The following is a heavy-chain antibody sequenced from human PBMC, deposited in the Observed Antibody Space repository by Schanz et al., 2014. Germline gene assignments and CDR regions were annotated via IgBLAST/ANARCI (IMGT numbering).Heavy chain of an antibody. J-gene: IGHJ6*03. Sequence: QVQLQESGPGLVKPSGTLSLTCAVSGGSISSSNWWSWVRQPPGKGLEWIGEIYHSGRTNYNPSLKSRVPIAVDKSNNEFSLKRISVTAADTAVYYCARGAGGGSGTYYGAYYNYYYMDVWGKGTTVTVSS. CDR1: GGSISSSNW. CDR2: IYHSGRT. V-gene: IGHV4-4*02. D-gene: IGHD3-10*01. CDR3: ARGAGGGSGTYYGAYYNYYYMDV.